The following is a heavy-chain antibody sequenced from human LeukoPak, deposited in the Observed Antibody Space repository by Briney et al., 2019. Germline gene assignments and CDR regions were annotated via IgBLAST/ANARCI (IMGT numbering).Heavy chain of an antibody. CDR2: INPNSGGT. D-gene: IGHD2-15*01. J-gene: IGHJ6*03. Sequence: ASVKVSCKASGYTFTGYYMHWVRQAPGKGLEWMGWINPNSGGTNYAQKFQGRVTMTRDTSISTAYMELSRLRSNDTAVYYCTRKGSMGPGYYYYYMDVWGKGTTVTVSS. CDR3: TRKGSMGPGYYYYYMDV. V-gene: IGHV1-2*02. CDR1: GYTFTGYY.